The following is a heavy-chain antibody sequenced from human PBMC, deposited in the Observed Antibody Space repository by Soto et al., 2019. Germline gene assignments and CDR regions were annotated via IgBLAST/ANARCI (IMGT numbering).Heavy chain of an antibody. D-gene: IGHD2-2*01. CDR3: ARDTDPEVETAAPQPG. J-gene: IGHJ4*02. Sequence: ASVKVSCKASGYTFTSYAMHWVRQAPGQRLEWMGWINAGNGNTKYSQKFQGKVTITRDTSASTAYMELSSLRSEDTAVYYCARDTDPEVETAAPQPGWGQGTLVTVSS. CDR2: INAGNGNT. V-gene: IGHV1-3*01. CDR1: GYTFTSYA.